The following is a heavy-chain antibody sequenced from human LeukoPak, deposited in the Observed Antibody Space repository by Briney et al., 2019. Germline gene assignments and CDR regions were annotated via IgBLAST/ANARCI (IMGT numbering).Heavy chain of an antibody. CDR2: IKRDGSEK. D-gene: IGHD3-22*01. J-gene: IGHJ3*02. CDR3: ARDRYDSGGYGAFDI. CDR1: ECTFSSSW. Sequence: GGSLILSCVASECTFSSSWMTWVRQAPGKGLEWVANIKRDGSEKQYVDSVKGRFTISRDNAKRALYLEMNSLRVEDTAVYFCARDRYDSGGYGAFDIWGQGTVVSVSS. V-gene: IGHV3-7*01.